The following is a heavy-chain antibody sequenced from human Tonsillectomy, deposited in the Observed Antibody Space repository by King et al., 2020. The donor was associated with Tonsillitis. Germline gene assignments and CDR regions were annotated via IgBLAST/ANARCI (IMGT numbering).Heavy chain of an antibody. Sequence: QLVQSGAEVKMPGSSVKVSCKASGGIFITHSISWVRQAPGQGLEWMGRIIPILGRTNYTQKFQGRVTITADTSTNTAYMELNNLTSEDTAVYYCARIMSNMEVGGPGTTVTVSS. CDR2: IIPILGRT. CDR1: GGIFITHS. J-gene: IGHJ6*02. CDR3: ARIMSNMEV. D-gene: IGHD3-16*01. V-gene: IGHV1-69*09.